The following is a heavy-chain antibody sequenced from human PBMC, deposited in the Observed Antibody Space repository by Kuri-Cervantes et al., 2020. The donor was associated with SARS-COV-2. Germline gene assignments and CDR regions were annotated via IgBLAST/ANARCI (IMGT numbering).Heavy chain of an antibody. Sequence: SQTLSLTCAVYGGSFSGYYWSWIRQPPGKGLEWIGEINHSGSTNYNPSLKSRVTISVDTSKNQFSLKLSSVTAADTAVYYCARCRMVPAAFDPWGQGTLVTVSS. CDR2: INHSGST. CDR1: GGSFSGYY. D-gene: IGHD2-2*01. V-gene: IGHV4-34*01. CDR3: ARCRMVPAAFDP. J-gene: IGHJ5*02.